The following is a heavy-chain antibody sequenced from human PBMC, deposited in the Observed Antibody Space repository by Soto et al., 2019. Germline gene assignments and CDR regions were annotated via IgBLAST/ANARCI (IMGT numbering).Heavy chain of an antibody. V-gene: IGHV3-74*01. D-gene: IGHD2-2*01. CDR3: ARPYCSSASCYSPPDY. CDR2: ISVDGSVT. Sequence: EVQLVESGGGLVQPGESLRLSCAACGLTLSNFWVNWVRQAPGRGLVWVSHISVDGSVTNYADSVKGRFTISRDNAKNTVYLQMNSLRAEDTAVYYCARPYCSSASCYSPPDYWGQGTLVTVSS. CDR1: GLTLSNFW. J-gene: IGHJ4*02.